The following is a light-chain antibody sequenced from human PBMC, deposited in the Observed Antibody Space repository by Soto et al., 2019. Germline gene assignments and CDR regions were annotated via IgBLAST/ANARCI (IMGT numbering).Light chain of an antibody. CDR2: DSS. J-gene: IGKJ1*01. CDR1: QSVSRN. CDR3: QQYYDWPPWT. V-gene: IGKV3-15*01. Sequence: EKVMTQSPATLSVSPGEIATLSXRASQSVSRNLAWYQQKPGQAPRLLIYDSSTRATGIPARFSGSGSGTEFTLTITSLQSEDFAVYYCQQYYDWPPWTFGQGTKVEIK.